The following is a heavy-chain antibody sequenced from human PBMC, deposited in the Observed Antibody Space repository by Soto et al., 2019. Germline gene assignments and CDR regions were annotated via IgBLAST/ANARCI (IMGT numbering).Heavy chain of an antibody. Sequence: QGQLQESGPGLVKPSETLSLSCTVSAVFVSSRSYYWSWIRQPPGMVLDWIGFVYYRGSTNYHPSVTSRVSISLDTSKNQFSLRLNFVPAADTAVYSCARGPDCESVGFYYYAMDVLGQGTPVTVAS. CDR1: AVFVSSRSYY. CDR2: VYYRGST. D-gene: IGHD1-26*01. J-gene: IGHJ6*02. CDR3: ARGPDCESVGFYYYAMDV. V-gene: IGHV4-61*01.